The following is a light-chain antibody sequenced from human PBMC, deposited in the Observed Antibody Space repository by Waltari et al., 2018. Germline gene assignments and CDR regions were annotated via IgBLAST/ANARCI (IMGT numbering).Light chain of an antibody. J-gene: IGKJ1*01. CDR2: VAS. Sequence: DIQMTQSPSSLSASVGDRVTITCRASQGVSDNLGWYQQRPGEAPKRLIYVASTLQSGVPSRFSGSGSGTEFTLTISSLRPEDFATYYCLQHNSYPWTFGQGTKVEVK. CDR1: QGVSDN. CDR3: LQHNSYPWT. V-gene: IGKV1-17*01.